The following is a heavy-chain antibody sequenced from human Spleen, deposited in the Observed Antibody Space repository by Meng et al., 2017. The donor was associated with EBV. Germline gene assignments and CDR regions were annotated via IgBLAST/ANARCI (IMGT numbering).Heavy chain of an antibody. J-gene: IGHJ4*02. Sequence: QVELAQSGAEVKKPGASVKVSCKVFGFTLTEVSIHWVRQAPGKGLEWMGGFDPENGETVYAQKFQDRITMTEDTSTDTAYMDLSNLRSEDTAVYYCARSAVGATYTAFDYWGQGSLVTVSS. CDR2: FDPENGET. CDR3: ARSAVGATYTAFDY. CDR1: GFTLTEVS. V-gene: IGHV1-24*01. D-gene: IGHD1-26*01.